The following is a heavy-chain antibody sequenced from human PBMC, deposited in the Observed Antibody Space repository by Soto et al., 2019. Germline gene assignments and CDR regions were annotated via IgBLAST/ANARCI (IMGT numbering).Heavy chain of an antibody. V-gene: IGHV1-8*01. J-gene: IGHJ5*02. Sequence: ASVKVSCKASGYTFTSYDINGVRQATGQGLEWMGWMNPNSGNTGYAQKFQGRVTMTRNTSISTAYMELRSLRSEDTAVYHCARKMYSSGGLFRFKPSGQISLLTVSS. CDR1: GYTFTSYD. D-gene: IGHD6-19*01. CDR2: MNPNSGNT. CDR3: ARKMYSSGGLFRFKP.